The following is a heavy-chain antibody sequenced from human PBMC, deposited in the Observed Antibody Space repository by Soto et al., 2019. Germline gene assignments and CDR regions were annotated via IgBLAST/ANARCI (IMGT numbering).Heavy chain of an antibody. V-gene: IGHV3-74*01. CDR3: ARGGFDYGPGRMDV. J-gene: IGHJ6*04. CDR1: GFTFSNYW. Sequence: VQLVESGGGLLQPGGSLTLSCTASGFTFSNYWMHWVRQAPGKGLVWVSRTKSDGSGKSYTDSVKGRITISRDNAYNPLYLQMSNLRAEDTAVYYCARGGFDYGPGRMDVWGKGTTVIVSS. CDR2: TKSDGSGK. D-gene: IGHD3-10*01.